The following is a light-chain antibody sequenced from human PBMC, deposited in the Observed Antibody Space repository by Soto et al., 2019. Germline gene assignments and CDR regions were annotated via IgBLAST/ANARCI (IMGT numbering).Light chain of an antibody. CDR3: QQYCSSPYT. V-gene: IGKV3-20*01. Sequence: DIVLTQSPGTLSLSPGERATLSCRASQSVTSSYLAWYQQKPGQAPRLLIYGASTRATDILDRFSGFGSGTDFTLTISRLETKDFAVDYYQQYCSSPYTFGQGTKLEIK. J-gene: IGKJ2*01. CDR2: GAS. CDR1: QSVTSSY.